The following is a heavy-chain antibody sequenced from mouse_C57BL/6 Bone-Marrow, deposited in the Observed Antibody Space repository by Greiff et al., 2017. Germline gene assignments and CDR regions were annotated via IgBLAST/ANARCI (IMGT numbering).Heavy chain of an antibody. CDR1: GYTFTSYW. CDR3: ARPQLSPAWFAY. V-gene: IGHV1-72*01. CDR2: IDPNSGGT. J-gene: IGHJ3*01. Sequence: QVQLKQPGAELVKPGASVKLSCKASGYTFTSYWMHWVKQRPGRGLEWIGRIDPNSGGTKYNEKFKSKATLTVDKPSSTAYMQLSSLTSEDSAVYYCARPQLSPAWFAYWGQGTLVTVSA. D-gene: IGHD3-2*02.